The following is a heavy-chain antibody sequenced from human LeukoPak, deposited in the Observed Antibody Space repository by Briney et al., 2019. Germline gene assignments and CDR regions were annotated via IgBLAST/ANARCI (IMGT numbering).Heavy chain of an antibody. CDR3: AVGLHSGQFAFDI. CDR2: VYHSGSA. D-gene: IGHD5-24*01. V-gene: IGHV4-38-2*01. CDR1: GYSISRSSY. J-gene: IGHJ3*02. Sequence: PSETLSLTCAVSGYSISRSSYWGWIRQPPGKGLEWIGSVYHSGSAYYNPSLKSRVTISVDTSKNQFSLKLTSVTAADTAVYYCAVGLHSGQFAFDIWGQGTMVTVSS.